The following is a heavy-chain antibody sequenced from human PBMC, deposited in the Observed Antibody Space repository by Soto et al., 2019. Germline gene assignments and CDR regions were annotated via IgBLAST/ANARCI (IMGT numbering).Heavy chain of an antibody. CDR2: MNPNSGNT. Sequence: ASVKVSCKASGYTFTSYDINWVRQATGQGLEWMGWMNPNSGNTGYAQKFQGRVTMTRNTSISTAYMELSSLRSEDTAVYYCARGQWQAADGTLASYYYYYGMDVWGQGTKVTVYS. V-gene: IGHV1-8*01. D-gene: IGHD6-13*01. CDR3: ARGQWQAADGTLASYYYYYGMDV. J-gene: IGHJ6*02. CDR1: GYTFTSYD.